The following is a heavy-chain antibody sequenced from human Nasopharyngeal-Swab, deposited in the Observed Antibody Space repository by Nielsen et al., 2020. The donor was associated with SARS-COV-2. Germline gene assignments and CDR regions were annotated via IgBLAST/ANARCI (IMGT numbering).Heavy chain of an antibody. CDR2: INHSGST. J-gene: IGHJ4*02. V-gene: IGHV4-34*01. D-gene: IGHD2-21*02. CDR3: AQTYCGGDCYS. Sequence: SATLSLTCAVYGGSFSGYYWSWIRQPPGKGLEWIGEINHSGSTNYNPSLKSRVTISVDTSKNQFSLKLSSVTAADTAVHYCAQTYCGGDCYSWGQGTLVTVSS. CDR1: GGSFSGYY.